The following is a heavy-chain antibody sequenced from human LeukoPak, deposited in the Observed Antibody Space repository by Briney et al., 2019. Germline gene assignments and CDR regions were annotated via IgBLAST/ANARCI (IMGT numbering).Heavy chain of an antibody. CDR1: GGTFSSYA. CDR3: ARAGHYYDSSGYYSYYMDV. CDR2: IIPIFGTT. J-gene: IGHJ6*03. D-gene: IGHD3-22*01. V-gene: IGHV1-69*06. Sequence: ASVKVSCKASGGTFSSYAISWVRQAPGQGLEWMGGIIPIFGTTNYAQKFQGRVTITADKSTSTAYMELSSLRSEDTAVYYCARAGHYYDSSGYYSYYMDVWGKGTTVTVSS.